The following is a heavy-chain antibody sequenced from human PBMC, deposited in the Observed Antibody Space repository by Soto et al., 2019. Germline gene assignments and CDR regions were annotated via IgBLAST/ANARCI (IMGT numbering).Heavy chain of an antibody. V-gene: IGHV4-4*07. CDR2: IYTSGST. J-gene: IGHJ6*02. Sequence: SETLSLTCTVSGGSISSYYWSWIRQPAGKGLEWIGRIYTSGSTNYNPSLKSRVTMSVDTSKNQFSLKLSSVTAADTAVYYCARGKDGYTYVGYYYYYGMDVWGQGTTVTVS. CDR1: GGSISSYY. D-gene: IGHD5-12*01. CDR3: ARGKDGYTYVGYYYYYGMDV.